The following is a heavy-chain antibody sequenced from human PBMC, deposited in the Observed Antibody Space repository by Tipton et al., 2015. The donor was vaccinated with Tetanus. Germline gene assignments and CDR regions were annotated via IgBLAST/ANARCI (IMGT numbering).Heavy chain of an antibody. D-gene: IGHD2-2*01. V-gene: IGHV6-1*01. CDR1: GDRLSSDIAA. CDR3: ARGYAGGAWDV. Sequence: PGLVKPSQTLSVTCVISGDRLSSDIAAWYWIRQSPSRGLEWLGRTYYRSKWINDYAVSVKSRVTITSDTSKNQFSLQLGSVTPEDTAVYYCARGYAGGAWDVWGQGNLVTVSS. CDR2: TYYRSKWIN. J-gene: IGHJ4*02.